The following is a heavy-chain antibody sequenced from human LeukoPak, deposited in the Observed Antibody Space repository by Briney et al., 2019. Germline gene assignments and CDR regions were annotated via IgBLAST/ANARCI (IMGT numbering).Heavy chain of an antibody. CDR2: INSDGSST. CDR1: GFTFSRYW. CDR3: ARGLRYSSSWYNFDY. J-gene: IGHJ4*02. V-gene: IGHV3-74*01. Sequence: GGSLRLSCAASGFTFSRYWMHWVRQGPGKGLVWVSRINSDGSSTSYADSVKGRFTISRDNAKNSLYLQMNSLRDEDTAVYYCARGLRYSSSWYNFDYWGQGTLVTVSS. D-gene: IGHD6-13*01.